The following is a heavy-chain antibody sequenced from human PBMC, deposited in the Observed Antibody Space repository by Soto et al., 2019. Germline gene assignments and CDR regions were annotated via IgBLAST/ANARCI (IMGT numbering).Heavy chain of an antibody. Sequence: GGSLRLSCAASGFTFSNAWINWVRQAPGKGLEWVSAISGSGGSTYYADSVKGRFTISRDNSKNTLYLQMNSLRAEDTAVYYCAKDGLRYFDWGLFDYWGQGTLVTVSS. J-gene: IGHJ4*02. CDR3: AKDGLRYFDWGLFDY. CDR1: GFTFSNAW. D-gene: IGHD3-9*01. V-gene: IGHV3-23*01. CDR2: ISGSGGST.